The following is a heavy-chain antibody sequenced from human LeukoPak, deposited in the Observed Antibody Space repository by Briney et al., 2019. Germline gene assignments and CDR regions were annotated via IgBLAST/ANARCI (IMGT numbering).Heavy chain of an antibody. CDR2: IYHSDST. CDR1: GYSISSGYY. CDR3: AREGSGYSSDY. Sequence: PSETLSLTCTVSGYSISSGYYWAWIRQPPGKGLEWIGTIYHSDSTYYNPSLKSRVAISVDTSKNQFSLKLSSVTAADTAVYYCAREGSGYSSDYWGQGTLVTVSS. J-gene: IGHJ4*02. D-gene: IGHD3-22*01. V-gene: IGHV4-38-2*02.